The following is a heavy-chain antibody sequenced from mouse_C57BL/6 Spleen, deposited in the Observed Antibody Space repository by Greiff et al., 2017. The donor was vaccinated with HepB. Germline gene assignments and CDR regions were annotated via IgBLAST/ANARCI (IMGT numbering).Heavy chain of an antibody. CDR2: ISDGGSYT. Sequence: EVQLVESGGGLVKPGGSLKLSCAASGFTFSSYAMSWVRQTPEKRLEWVATISDGGSYTYYPDNVKGRFTISRDNAKNNLYLQMSHLKSEDTAMDYCARGEVTHYYAMDYWGQGTSVTVSS. J-gene: IGHJ4*01. D-gene: IGHD2-5*01. CDR3: ARGEVTHYYAMDY. V-gene: IGHV5-4*01. CDR1: GFTFSSYA.